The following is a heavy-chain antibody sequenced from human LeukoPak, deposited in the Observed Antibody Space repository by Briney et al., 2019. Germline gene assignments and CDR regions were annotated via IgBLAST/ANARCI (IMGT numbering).Heavy chain of an antibody. V-gene: IGHV1-2*02. J-gene: IGHJ4*02. CDR1: GYTFTGYY. CDR2: INPNSGGT. D-gene: IGHD3-10*01. CDR3: ARGLWFGDNGDY. Sequence: ASVKLSCKASGYTFTGYYMHWVRQAPGQGLGWRGWINPNSGGTNYAQKFQGRVTMTRDTSISTAYMELSRLRSDDTAVYYCARGLWFGDNGDYWGQGTLVTVSS.